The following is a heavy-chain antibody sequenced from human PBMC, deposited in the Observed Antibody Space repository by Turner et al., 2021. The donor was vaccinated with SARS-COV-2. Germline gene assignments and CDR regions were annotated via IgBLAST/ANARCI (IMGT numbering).Heavy chain of an antibody. CDR1: GGSISSHY. Sequence: QVQLQESGPGLVRPSETLSLTCTVSGGSISSHYWSWIRQPAGKGLEWIGRMFASGGTNYNPYLKSRVTLSMDTSKNQLSLILRSVTAADTAVYYCAGPGQGYWGQGTRVTVSA. V-gene: IGHV4-4*07. J-gene: IGHJ4*02. CDR2: MFASGGT. CDR3: AGPGQGY.